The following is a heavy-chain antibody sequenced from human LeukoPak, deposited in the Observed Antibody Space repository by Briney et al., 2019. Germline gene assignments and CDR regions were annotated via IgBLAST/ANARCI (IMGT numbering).Heavy chain of an antibody. Sequence: GRSLRLSCAASRFTFSSYAMHWVRQAPGKGLEWVAIISYDGSDKYYADSVKGRFAISRDYSNSTLFLQMNSLKTEDTAVYYCARAFRSTDIRARPLDVWGKGTTVTVSS. J-gene: IGHJ6*04. CDR2: ISYDGSDK. D-gene: IGHD5-12*01. V-gene: IGHV3-30*09. CDR3: ARAFRSTDIRARPLDV. CDR1: RFTFSSYA.